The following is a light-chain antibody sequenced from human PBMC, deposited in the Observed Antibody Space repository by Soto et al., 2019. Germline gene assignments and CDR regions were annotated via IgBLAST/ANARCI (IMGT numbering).Light chain of an antibody. CDR3: SSYTSSSTLWV. V-gene: IGLV2-14*03. CDR2: DVS. J-gene: IGLJ3*02. CDR1: SSDVGGYNY. Sequence: QSVLTQPASVSGSPGQSITISCTGSSSDVGGYNYVSWYQHHPGKAPKVMIYDVSNRPSGVSNRFSGSKSGNTASLTISGLQAEDEADYYCSSYTSSSTLWVFGGGTQLTVL.